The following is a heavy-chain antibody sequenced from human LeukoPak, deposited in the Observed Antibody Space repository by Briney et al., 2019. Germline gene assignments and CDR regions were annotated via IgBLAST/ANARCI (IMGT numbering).Heavy chain of an antibody. CDR3: AREDMTTVTTRWAFDI. CDR2: IWYDGSIK. J-gene: IGHJ3*02. D-gene: IGHD4-17*01. V-gene: IGHV3-30*19. CDR1: GFTFSNYG. Sequence: GRSLRLSCAASGFTFSNYGMHWVRQAPGKGLEWVAVIWYDGSIKYYADSVKGRFTISRDNSKNTLYLQMNSLRAEDTAVYYCAREDMTTVTTRWAFDIWGQGSMVTVSS.